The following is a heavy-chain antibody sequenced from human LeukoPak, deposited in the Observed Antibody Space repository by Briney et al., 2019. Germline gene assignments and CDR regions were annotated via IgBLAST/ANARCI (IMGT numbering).Heavy chain of an antibody. D-gene: IGHD5-24*01. CDR2: TYYSGST. J-gene: IGHJ5*02. CDR3: ARHVAMSTVGDWFDP. Sequence: KSSETLSLTCTVSGGSISGGGLYWSWIRQFPGKGLEWVVYTYYSGSTYYNPSLESRLTISVYTSKRQFSLKLTSVTAADTAIYYCARHVAMSTVGDWFDPWGQGALVTVSS. V-gene: IGHV4-31*03. CDR1: GGSISGGGLY.